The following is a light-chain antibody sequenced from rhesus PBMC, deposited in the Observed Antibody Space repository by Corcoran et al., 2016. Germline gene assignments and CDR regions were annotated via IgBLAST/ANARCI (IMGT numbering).Light chain of an antibody. CDR2: AAP. J-gene: IGKJ1*01. CDR3: QQDYNTPWT. Sequence: EIQMTQSPSSMSASVGDRVTVPCRASQGINRELKWYQQKPGKAPTLLRYAAPSLRTGVSSRFSGRGSGTDFTLTLTSLQPEDVATYYWQQDYNTPWTFGQGTKVEIK. V-gene: IGKV1-94*01. CDR1: QGINRE.